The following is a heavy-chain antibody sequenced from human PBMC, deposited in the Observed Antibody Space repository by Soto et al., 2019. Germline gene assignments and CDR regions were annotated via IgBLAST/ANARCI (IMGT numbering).Heavy chain of an antibody. V-gene: IGHV4-34*01. Sequence: QVQLQQWGAGLLKPSETLSLTCAVYGGSFSGYYCSWMRQPPGRGLEWMGEINHSGSTNYNPSLTSRVTISVHTSKNQFALKLGFLTAPTTGVYDAAIELGSGSPEALYYWGQGTLVTVSS. CDR3: AIELGSGSPEALYY. J-gene: IGHJ4*02. CDR1: GGSFSGYY. D-gene: IGHD3-10*01. CDR2: INHSGST.